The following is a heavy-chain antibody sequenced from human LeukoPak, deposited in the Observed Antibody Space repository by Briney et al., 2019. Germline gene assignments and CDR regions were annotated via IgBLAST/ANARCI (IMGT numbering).Heavy chain of an antibody. CDR3: ARDLYRIVVVPHYFDY. CDR2: IKKDGSEK. V-gene: IGHV3-7*01. Sequence: GGSLRFSCAASGFTFSSYWMSWVRQAPGKGLEWVANIKKDGSEKYYVDSVKGRSTISRDNAKNSRYLQMNSLRAEDTAVYYCARDLYRIVVVPHYFDYWGQGTLVTVSS. D-gene: IGHD3-22*01. J-gene: IGHJ4*02. CDR1: GFTFSSYW.